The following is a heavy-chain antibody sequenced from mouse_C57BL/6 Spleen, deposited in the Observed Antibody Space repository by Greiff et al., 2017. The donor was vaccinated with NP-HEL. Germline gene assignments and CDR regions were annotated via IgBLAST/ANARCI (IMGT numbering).Heavy chain of an antibody. CDR3: ARVSEGRDWYAY. CDR1: GYTFTSYW. V-gene: IGHV1-55*01. J-gene: IGHJ3*01. Sequence: QVQLQQPGAELVKPGASVKMSCKASGYTFTSYWITWVKQRPGQGLEWIGDIYPGSGSTNYNEKFKSKATLTVDTSSSTAYMQLSSLTSEDSAVYYSARVSEGRDWYAYWGQGTLVTVSA. D-gene: IGHD3-3*01. CDR2: IYPGSGST.